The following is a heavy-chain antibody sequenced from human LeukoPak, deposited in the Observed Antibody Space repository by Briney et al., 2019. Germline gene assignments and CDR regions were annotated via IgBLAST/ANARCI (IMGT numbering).Heavy chain of an antibody. Sequence: SETLSLTCTVSGGSISSINVYWGWIRQPPGKGLEWIGSIYYSGNTYYNPSLKSRVTISVDTPKNQFSLKLSSVTASDTAVYYCARVSGWRSGGEIDYWGQGTLVTVSS. V-gene: IGHV4-39*01. CDR3: ARVSGWRSGGEIDY. J-gene: IGHJ4*02. CDR1: GGSISSINVY. CDR2: IYYSGNT. D-gene: IGHD6-19*01.